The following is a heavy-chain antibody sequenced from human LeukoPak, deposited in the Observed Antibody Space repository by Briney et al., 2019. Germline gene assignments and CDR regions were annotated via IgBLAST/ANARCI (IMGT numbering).Heavy chain of an antibody. D-gene: IGHD3-22*01. J-gene: IGHJ4*02. CDR2: IYPADSNT. Sequence: GESLKISCEASGYSFNNYLIGWVRQMPGKGLQWMGIIYPADSNTRYSPSFQGQDTISADKSISTAYLQWSSLKASDTAIYYCARHLASYYDSSGYPRNPFDYWGQGTLVTVSS. CDR3: ARHLASYYDSSGYPRNPFDY. V-gene: IGHV5-51*01. CDR1: GYSFNNYL.